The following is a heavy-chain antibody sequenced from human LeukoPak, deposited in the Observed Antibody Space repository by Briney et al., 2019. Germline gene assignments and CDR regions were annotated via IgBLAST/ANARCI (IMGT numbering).Heavy chain of an antibody. J-gene: IGHJ4*02. CDR2: VNYSGST. D-gene: IGHD3-22*01. CDR1: GGSFSGHY. CDR3: ARSLQPYDSSGYWDLGYFDY. Sequence: SETLSLTCAVYGGSFSGHYWSWIRQPPGKGLEWIGEVNYSGSTNYNPSLKSRVTISVDTSKNQFSLKLSSVTAADTAVYYCARSLQPYDSSGYWDLGYFDYWGQGTLVTVSS. V-gene: IGHV4-34*09.